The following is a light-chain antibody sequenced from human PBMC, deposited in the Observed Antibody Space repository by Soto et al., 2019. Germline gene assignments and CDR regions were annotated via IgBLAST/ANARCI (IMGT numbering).Light chain of an antibody. J-gene: IGLJ1*01. CDR3: CSYAGSSTYV. CDR1: SSDVGSYNL. CDR2: EGS. V-gene: IGLV2-23*01. Sequence: QSALTQPASVSGSPGRSITISCTGTSSDVGSYNLVSWYQQHPGKAPKLMIYEGSKRPSGVSNRFPGSKSGNTASLTISGLQAEDEADYYCCSYAGSSTYVFGTGTKATVL.